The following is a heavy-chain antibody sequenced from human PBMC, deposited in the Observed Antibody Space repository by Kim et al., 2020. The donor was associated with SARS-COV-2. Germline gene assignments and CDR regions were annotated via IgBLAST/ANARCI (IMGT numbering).Heavy chain of an antibody. D-gene: IGHD3-3*01. V-gene: IGHV4-59*09. CDR3: ARGKRITIFGVVREMDV. Sequence: PTSRITISVDTSKNQFSLKLSSVTAADTAVYYCARGKRITIFGVVREMDVWGQGTTVTVSS. J-gene: IGHJ6*02.